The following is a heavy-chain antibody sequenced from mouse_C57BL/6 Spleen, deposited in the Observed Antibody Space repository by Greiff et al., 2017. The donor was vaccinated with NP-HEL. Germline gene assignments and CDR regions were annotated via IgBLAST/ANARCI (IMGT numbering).Heavy chain of an antibody. CDR3: ARMDYYGSPWFAY. J-gene: IGHJ3*01. CDR1: GYSFTGYF. V-gene: IGHV1-20*01. Sequence: VQLQQSGPELVKPGDSVKISCKASGYSFTGYFMNWVMQSHGKSLEWIGRINPYNGDTFYNQKFKGKATLTVDKSSSTAHMELRSLTSEDSAVYYCARMDYYGSPWFAYWGQGTLVTVSA. D-gene: IGHD1-1*01. CDR2: INPYNGDT.